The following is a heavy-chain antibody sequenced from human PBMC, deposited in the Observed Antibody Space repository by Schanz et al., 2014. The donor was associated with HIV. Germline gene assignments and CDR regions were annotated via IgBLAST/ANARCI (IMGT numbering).Heavy chain of an antibody. CDR3: VGHGSSSS. D-gene: IGHD6-6*01. V-gene: IGHV3-23*04. Sequence: EVQLVESGGGLVKPGGSLRLSCAASGFTFSTYSMNWVRQAPGKGLEWVSDIRGGAGGTYYAESVKGRFTISRDNSKSTLYLQMNRLRAEDTAVYYCVGHGSSSSWGLGTLVTVSS. CDR1: GFTFSTYS. J-gene: IGHJ5*02. CDR2: IRGGAGGT.